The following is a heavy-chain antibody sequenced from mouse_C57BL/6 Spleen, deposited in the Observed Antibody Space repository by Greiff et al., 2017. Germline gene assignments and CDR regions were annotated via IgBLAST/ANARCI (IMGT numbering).Heavy chain of an antibody. CDR3: ARGDYGSSYDAMDY. CDR2: ISSGSSTI. CDR1: GFTFSDYG. V-gene: IGHV5-17*01. D-gene: IGHD1-1*01. J-gene: IGHJ4*01. Sequence: DVMLVESGGGLVKPGGSLKLSCAASGFTFSDYGMHWVRQAPEKGLEWVAYISSGSSTIYYAETVTGRFTISRDNAKNTLFLQMISLRSEDTAMYYCARGDYGSSYDAMDYWGQGTSVTVSS.